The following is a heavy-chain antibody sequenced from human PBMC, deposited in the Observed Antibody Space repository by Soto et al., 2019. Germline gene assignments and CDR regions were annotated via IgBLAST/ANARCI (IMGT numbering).Heavy chain of an antibody. V-gene: IGHV3-21*01. CDR3: TRHSYDSSGSTPFFVS. D-gene: IGHD3-22*01. J-gene: IGHJ4*02. CDR2: ISSSSSYI. Sequence: GGSLRLSCAASGFTFSSYSMNWVRQAPGKGLEWVSSISSSSSYIYYADSVKGRFTISGDNAKNSLYLQMNSLRAEDTAVYYCTRHSYDSSGSTPFFVSWGRGTLVTVSS. CDR1: GFTFSSYS.